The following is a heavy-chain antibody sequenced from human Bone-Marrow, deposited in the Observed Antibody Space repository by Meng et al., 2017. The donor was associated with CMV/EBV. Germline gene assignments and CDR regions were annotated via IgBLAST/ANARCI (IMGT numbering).Heavy chain of an antibody. J-gene: IGHJ4*02. D-gene: IGHD4-23*01. Sequence: GESLKISCAASGFTFSNYWMSWVRQAPGKGLEWVANIKQDGSEKYYVDSVKGRFTISRDNAKNSLYLQMNSLRAEDTAVYYCARETRPTAFDYWGQGTLVTVSS. CDR2: IKQDGSEK. CDR3: ARETRPTAFDY. CDR1: GFTFSNYW. V-gene: IGHV3-7*01.